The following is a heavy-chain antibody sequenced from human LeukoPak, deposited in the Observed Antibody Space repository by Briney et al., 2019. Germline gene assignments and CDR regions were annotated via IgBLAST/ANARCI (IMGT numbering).Heavy chain of an antibody. CDR1: GYSFTSYW. J-gene: IGHJ6*02. V-gene: IGHV5-51*01. CDR3: ARIYRTTVTDYFYYGMDV. CDR2: IYPGDSDT. Sequence: GESLKISCKGSGYSFTSYWIGWVRQVPGKGLEWMGIIYPGDSDTRYSPSFQGQVTISADKSISTAYLQWSSLKASDTAMYYCARIYRTTVTDYFYYGMDVWGQGTTVTVSS. D-gene: IGHD4-17*01.